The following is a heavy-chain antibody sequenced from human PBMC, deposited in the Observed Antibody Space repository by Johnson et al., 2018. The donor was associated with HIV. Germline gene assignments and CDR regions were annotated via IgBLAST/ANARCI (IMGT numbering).Heavy chain of an antibody. Sequence: QVQLVESGGGLVQPGGSLRLSCAASGFIFSTHAMHWVRQAPGKGLEWVALISYDGNEKYYVDSVKGRFSISRDNSQNRLYLQINSLRAEDTAVYYCARDLYPFGPVQAFDIWGQGTMVTVSS. CDR2: ISYDGNEK. J-gene: IGHJ3*02. CDR3: ARDLYPFGPVQAFDI. CDR1: GFIFSTHA. D-gene: IGHD3-10*01. V-gene: IGHV3-30*03.